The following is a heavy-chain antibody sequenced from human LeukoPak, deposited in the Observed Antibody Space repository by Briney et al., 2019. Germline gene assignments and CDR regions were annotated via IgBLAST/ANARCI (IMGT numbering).Heavy chain of an antibody. V-gene: IGHV3-30*18. D-gene: IGHD4-23*01. CDR2: ISYDGSNK. CDR3: AKDRWALAYYYYMDV. CDR1: GFTFSSYG. J-gene: IGHJ6*03. Sequence: GRSLRLSCAASGFTFSSYGMHWVRQAPGKGLEWVAVISYDGSNKYYADSVKGRFTISRDNSKNTLYLQMNSLRAEDTAIYYCAKDRWALAYYYYMDVWGKGTTVTVSS.